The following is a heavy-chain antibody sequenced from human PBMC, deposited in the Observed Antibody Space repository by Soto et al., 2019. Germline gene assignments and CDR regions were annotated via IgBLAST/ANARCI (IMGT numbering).Heavy chain of an antibody. Sequence: QVQLQESDPGLVKPSETLSLTCTVSGGSISTSYWSWIRQPPGKGLEWIGYIYYSGSTNYNPSLKSRVTISVDTSKNQFSLKLSSVTAADTAVYYCARGRGGYFDLWGRATLVTVSS. CDR3: ARGRGGYFDL. J-gene: IGHJ2*01. V-gene: IGHV4-59*01. CDR2: IYYSGST. CDR1: GGSISTSY.